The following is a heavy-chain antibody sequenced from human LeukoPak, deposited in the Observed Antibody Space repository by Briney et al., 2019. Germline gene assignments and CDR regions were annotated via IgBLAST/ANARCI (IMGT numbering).Heavy chain of an antibody. J-gene: IGHJ6*04. CDR3: AELGITMIGGV. V-gene: IGHV3-48*03. CDR2: ISSSGSTI. CDR1: GFTFSRYW. Sequence: GGSLRLSCAASGFTFSRYWMSWVRQSPGKGLEWVSYISSSGSTIYYADSVKGRFTISRDNAKNSLYLQMNSLRAEDTAVYYCAELGITMIGGVWGKGTTVTISS. D-gene: IGHD3-10*02.